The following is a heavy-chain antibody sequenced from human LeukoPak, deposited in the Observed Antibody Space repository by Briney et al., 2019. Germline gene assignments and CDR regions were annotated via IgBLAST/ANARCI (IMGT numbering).Heavy chain of an antibody. CDR1: GGTFSSYA. V-gene: IGHV1-69*06. D-gene: IGHD3-22*01. Sequence: ASVKVSCKASGGTFSSYAISWVRQAPGQGLEWMGGIIPIFGTANYAQKFQGRVTITADKSTSTAYMELSSLRSEDTAVYYCARSPYDSSGYHHDYWGQGTLVTVSS. J-gene: IGHJ4*02. CDR2: IIPIFGTA. CDR3: ARSPYDSSGYHHDY.